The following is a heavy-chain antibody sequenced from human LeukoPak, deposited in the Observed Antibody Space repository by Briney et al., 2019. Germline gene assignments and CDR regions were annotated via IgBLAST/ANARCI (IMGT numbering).Heavy chain of an antibody. V-gene: IGHV4-34*01. J-gene: IGHJ6*03. CDR2: INHSGST. CDR3: ARSLLYYYGSGSYLWGRDYYYYYMDV. CDR1: GGSFSGYY. Sequence: SETLSLTCAVYGGSFSGYYWSWIRQPPGKGLEWIGEINHSGSTNYNPSLKSRVTISVDTSKNQFSLKLSSVTAADTAVYYCARSLLYYYGSGSYLWGRDYYYYYMDVWGKGTTVTVSS. D-gene: IGHD3-10*01.